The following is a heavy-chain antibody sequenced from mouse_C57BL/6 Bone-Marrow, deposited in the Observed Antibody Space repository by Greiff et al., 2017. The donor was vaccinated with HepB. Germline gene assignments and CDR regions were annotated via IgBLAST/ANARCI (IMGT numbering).Heavy chain of an antibody. CDR1: GYKFTDYY. D-gene: IGHD2-1*01. J-gene: IGHJ3*01. Sequence: EVQLQQSGPVLVKPGASVKMSCKASGYKFTDYYMNWVKQSHGKSLEWIGVINPYNGGTSYNQKFKGKATLTVDKSSSTAYMELNSLTSEDSAVYYCARLDLYYGNPGAYWGQGTLVTVSA. CDR2: INPYNGGT. CDR3: ARLDLYYGNPGAY. V-gene: IGHV1-19*01.